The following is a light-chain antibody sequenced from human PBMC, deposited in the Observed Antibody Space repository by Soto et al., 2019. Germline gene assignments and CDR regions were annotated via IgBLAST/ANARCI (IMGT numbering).Light chain of an antibody. V-gene: IGKV1-5*01. CDR1: QSISSW. J-gene: IGKJ2*01. CDR3: QQYNSYPT. CDR2: DAS. Sequence: DIQMTQSPSTLSASVGDRVTITCRASQSISSWLAWYQQKPGKVPKLLIHDASSLESGVPSRFSGSGSGTEFTLTISSLQPDDFATYYCQQYNSYPTFGQGTKLEIK.